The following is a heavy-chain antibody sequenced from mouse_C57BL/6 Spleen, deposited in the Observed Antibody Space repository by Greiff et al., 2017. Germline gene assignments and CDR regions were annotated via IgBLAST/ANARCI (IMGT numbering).Heavy chain of an antibody. J-gene: IGHJ4*01. CDR1: GYTFTDYE. V-gene: IGHV1-15*01. CDR2: IDPETGGT. CDR3: TRFDYDRDYYAMDY. Sequence: QVQLQQSGAELVRPGASVTLSCKASGYTFTDYEMHWVKQTPVHGLEWIGAIDPETGGTAYNQKFKGKAILTADKSSSTAYMELCRLTSEESAVYYCTRFDYDRDYYAMDYWGQGTSVTVSS. D-gene: IGHD2-4*01.